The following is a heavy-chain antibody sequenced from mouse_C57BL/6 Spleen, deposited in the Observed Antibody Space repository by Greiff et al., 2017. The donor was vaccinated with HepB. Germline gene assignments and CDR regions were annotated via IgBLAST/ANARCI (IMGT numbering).Heavy chain of an antibody. CDR3: ARNWDVLFDY. J-gene: IGHJ2*01. D-gene: IGHD4-1*01. V-gene: IGHV1-4*01. CDR1: GYTFTSYT. Sequence: VQLQQSGAELARPGASVKMSCKASGYTFTSYTMHWVKQRPGQGLEWIGYINPSSGYTKYNQKFKDKATLSADKSSSTAYMQLSSLTSEDSAVYYCARNWDVLFDYWGQGTTLTVSS. CDR2: INPSSGYT.